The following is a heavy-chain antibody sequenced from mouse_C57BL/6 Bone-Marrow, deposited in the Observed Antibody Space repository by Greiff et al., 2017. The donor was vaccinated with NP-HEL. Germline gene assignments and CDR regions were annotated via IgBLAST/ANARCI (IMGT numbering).Heavy chain of an antibody. CDR1: GYTLTSYW. D-gene: IGHD1-1*01. CDR3: ARSPCSSYFDY. V-gene: IGHV1-64*01. J-gene: IGHJ2*01. CDR2: IHPDSGST. Sequence: QVQLQQPGAELVKPGASVKLSCKASGYTLTSYWMHWVKQRPGQGLEWIGMIHPDSGSTNYNEKFKSKATLTVYKSSSTAYMQLSSLTSEDSAVYYCARSPCSSYFDYWGQGTTLTVSS.